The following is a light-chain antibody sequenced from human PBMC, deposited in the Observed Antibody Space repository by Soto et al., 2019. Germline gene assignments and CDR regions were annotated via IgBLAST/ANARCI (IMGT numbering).Light chain of an antibody. CDR1: SSDVGGYNY. CDR2: EVS. CDR3: SSYTSTNTLV. V-gene: IGLV2-14*01. Sequence: QSALTQPASVSGSPGQSITISCTGTSSDVGGYNYVSWFQQHPGKAPQLMIYEVSDRPSGVSNRFSGSKSGITASLTISGLQAEDEADYYCSSYTSTNTLVFGGGTQLTVL. J-gene: IGLJ3*02.